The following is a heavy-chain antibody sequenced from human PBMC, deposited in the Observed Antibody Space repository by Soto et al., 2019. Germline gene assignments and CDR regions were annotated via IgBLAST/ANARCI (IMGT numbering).Heavy chain of an antibody. CDR1: GDSGSSNSAA. CDR2: TYYRSKWYN. J-gene: IGHJ6*02. Sequence: SQTLSLPCAISGDSGSSNSAAWNWFRQSPSRGLEWLGRTYYRSKWYNDYAVSVKSRITINPDTPKNQFSLQLNSVTPEDTAVYYCARDSGIGVVVVPAAMGYAYYYGMDVWGQGTTVTVSS. CDR3: ARDSGIGVVVVPAAMGYAYYYGMDV. D-gene: IGHD2-2*01. V-gene: IGHV6-1*01.